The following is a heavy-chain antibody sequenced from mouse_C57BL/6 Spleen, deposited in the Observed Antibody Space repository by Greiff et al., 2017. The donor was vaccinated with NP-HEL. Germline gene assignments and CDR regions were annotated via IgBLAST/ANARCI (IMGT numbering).Heavy chain of an antibody. J-gene: IGHJ2*01. V-gene: IGHV1-84*01. D-gene: IGHD2-1*01. CDR1: GYTFTDYY. CDR3: ARELVNYFDY. Sequence: QVQLQQSGPELVKPGASVKISCKASGYTFTDYYINWVKQRPGQGLGWIGWIYPGSGNTKYNEKFKGKATLTVDTSSSTAYMQLSSLTSEDSAVYFCARELVNYFDYWGQGTTLTVSS. CDR2: IYPGSGNT.